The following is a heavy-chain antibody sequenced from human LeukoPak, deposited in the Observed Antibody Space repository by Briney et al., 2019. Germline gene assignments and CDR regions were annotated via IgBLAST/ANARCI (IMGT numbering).Heavy chain of an antibody. CDR2: INHSGST. Sequence: SETLSLTCAVYGGSFSGYYWSWIRQPPGKGLEWIGEINHSGSTNYNPSLKSRVTISVDTSKNQFSLRLSSVTAADTAVYYCARTDWNYRVDPWGQGTLVTVSS. D-gene: IGHD1-7*01. V-gene: IGHV4-34*01. J-gene: IGHJ5*02. CDR1: GGSFSGYY. CDR3: ARTDWNYRVDP.